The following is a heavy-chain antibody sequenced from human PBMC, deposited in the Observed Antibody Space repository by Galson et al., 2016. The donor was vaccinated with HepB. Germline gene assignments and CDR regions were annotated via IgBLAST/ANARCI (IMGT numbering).Heavy chain of an antibody. CDR3: ALGQGFLADS. CDR2: ISSDGSNK. Sequence: SLRLSCAASGFTFSRYDMHWVRQAPGKGLEWVAVISSDGSNKYYADSVKGRFTISRDNAKNSLYLQMSSLRPEDTAVYYCALGQGFLADSWGQGTLVTVSS. J-gene: IGHJ4*02. CDR1: GFTFSRYD. V-gene: IGHV3-30*07.